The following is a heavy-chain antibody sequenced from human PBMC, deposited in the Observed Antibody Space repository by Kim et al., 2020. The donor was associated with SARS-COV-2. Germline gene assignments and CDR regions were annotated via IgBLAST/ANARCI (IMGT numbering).Heavy chain of an antibody. J-gene: IGHJ3*02. D-gene: IGHD3-9*01. V-gene: IGHV3-23*01. CDR3: ARVLRYFDWTNAFDI. CDR2: ISGSGGST. Sequence: GGSLRLSCAASGFTLSSYAMSWVRQAPGKGLEWVSAISGSGGSTYYADSVKGRFTISRDNAKNTLYLQMNSLRAEDTAVYYCARVLRYFDWTNAFDIWGQGTMVTVSS. CDR1: GFTLSSYA.